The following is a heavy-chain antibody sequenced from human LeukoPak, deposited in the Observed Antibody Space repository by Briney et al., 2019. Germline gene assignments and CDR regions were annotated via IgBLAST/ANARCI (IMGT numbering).Heavy chain of an antibody. CDR2: IYYSGST. V-gene: IGHV4-39*01. Sequence: SETLSLTCTVSGGSISTYYWGWIRQPPGKGLEWIGSIYYSGSTYYNPSLKSRVTISVDTSKNQFSLKLSSVTAADTAVYYCARQNPSSLFDYWGQGTLVTVSS. D-gene: IGHD6-13*01. CDR3: ARQNPSSLFDY. J-gene: IGHJ4*02. CDR1: GGSISTYY.